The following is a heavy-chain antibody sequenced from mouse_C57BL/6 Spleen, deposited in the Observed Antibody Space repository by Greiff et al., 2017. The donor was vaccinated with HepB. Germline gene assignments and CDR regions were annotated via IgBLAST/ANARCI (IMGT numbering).Heavy chain of an antibody. Sequence: VQLQQPGAELVRPGSSVKLSCKASGYTFTSYWMHWVKQRPIQGLEWIGNIDPSDSETHYNQKFKDKATLTVDKSSSTAYMQLSSLTSEDSAVYYCATPDGYYAMDYWGQGTSVTASS. CDR2: IDPSDSET. CDR1: GYTFTSYW. V-gene: IGHV1-52*01. J-gene: IGHJ4*01. CDR3: ATPDGYYAMDY. D-gene: IGHD2-3*01.